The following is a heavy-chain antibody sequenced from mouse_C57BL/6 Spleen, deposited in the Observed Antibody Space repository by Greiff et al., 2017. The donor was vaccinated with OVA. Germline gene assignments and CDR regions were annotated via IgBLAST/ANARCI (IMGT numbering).Heavy chain of an antibody. J-gene: IGHJ1*03. Sequence: EVQLVESGGGLVQPGGSLKLSCAASGFTFSDYGMAWVRQAPRKGPEWVAFISNLAYSIYYADTVTGRFTFSRENAKNTLYLELSRLRSEDTAMYYCARHPYYYGSSPYWYFDVWGTGTTVTVSS. CDR3: ARHPYYYGSSPYWYFDV. D-gene: IGHD1-1*01. CDR1: GFTFSDYG. V-gene: IGHV5-15*01. CDR2: ISNLAYSI.